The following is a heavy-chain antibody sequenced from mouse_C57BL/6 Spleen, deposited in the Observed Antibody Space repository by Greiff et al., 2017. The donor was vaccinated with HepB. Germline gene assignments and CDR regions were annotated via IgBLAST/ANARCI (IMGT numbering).Heavy chain of an antibody. CDR2: IDPETGGT. CDR3: TRDDRFAY. D-gene: IGHD2-3*01. CDR1: GYTFTDYE. Sequence: QVHVNQSGAELVRPGASVTLSCKASGYTFTDYEMHWVKQTPVHGLEWIGAIDPETGGTAYNQKFKGKAILTADKSSSTAYMELRSLTSEDSAVYYCTRDDRFAYWGQGTLVTVSA. V-gene: IGHV1-15*01. J-gene: IGHJ3*01.